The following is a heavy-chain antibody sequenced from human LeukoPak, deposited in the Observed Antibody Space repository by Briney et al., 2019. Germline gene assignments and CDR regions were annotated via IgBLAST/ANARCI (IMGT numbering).Heavy chain of an antibody. V-gene: IGHV3-7*03. J-gene: IGHJ4*02. D-gene: IGHD3-10*01. CDR2: IKQDGDQK. CDR1: GFTFSSYG. Sequence: PGWSLRLSCAGSGFTFSSYGMQWVRQAPGKGLEWVANIKQDGDQKHYADSVRGRFTISRDNAKNSLYLQMNSLRAEDTAVYYCARFAKGYGSGDIDYWGQGTLVTVSS. CDR3: ARFAKGYGSGDIDY.